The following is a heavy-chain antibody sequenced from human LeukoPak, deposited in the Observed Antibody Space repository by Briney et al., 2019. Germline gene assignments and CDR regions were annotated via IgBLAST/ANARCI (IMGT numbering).Heavy chain of an antibody. CDR2: ISAYNGNT. J-gene: IGHJ6*02. D-gene: IGHD1-26*01. CDR1: GYTFTSYG. CDR3: ARPHLTGYYQYYYYGMDV. V-gene: IGHV1-18*01. Sequence: ASVKVSCKASGYTFTSYGISWVRQAPGQGLEWMGWISAYNGNTNYAQKLQGRVTMTTGTSTSTAYMELRSLRSDDTAVYYCARPHLTGYYQYYYYGMDVWGQGTTVTVSS.